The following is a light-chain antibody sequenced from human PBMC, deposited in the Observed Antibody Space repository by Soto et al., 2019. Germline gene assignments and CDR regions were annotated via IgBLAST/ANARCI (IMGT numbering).Light chain of an antibody. CDR3: QQYNSYSPIT. CDR2: DAS. V-gene: IGKV1-5*01. J-gene: IGKJ5*01. Sequence: DIQMTQSPSTLSASVGDRVTITCRASQSISSWLAWYQQKPGKAPKLLIYDASSLESGVPSRFSGSRSGTEFSLTISSLQPDDFATYYCQQYNSYSPITFGQGTLLEIK. CDR1: QSISSW.